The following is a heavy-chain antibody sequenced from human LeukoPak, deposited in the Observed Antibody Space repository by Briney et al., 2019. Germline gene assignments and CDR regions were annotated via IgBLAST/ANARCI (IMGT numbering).Heavy chain of an antibody. CDR1: GGSISSSSYY. CDR2: IYYSGST. J-gene: IGHJ6*03. V-gene: IGHV4-39*07. CDR3: ARGGNYYGSGSYYVAYYYYMDV. Sequence: SETRSLTGTVSGGSISSSSYYWGWIRQPPGKGREWIGSIYYSGSTSYNPSLTSRLTISVDTSKNQISLKLSSVTAADTAVYYCARGGNYYGSGSYYVAYYYYMDVWGKGTTVTVSS. D-gene: IGHD3-10*01.